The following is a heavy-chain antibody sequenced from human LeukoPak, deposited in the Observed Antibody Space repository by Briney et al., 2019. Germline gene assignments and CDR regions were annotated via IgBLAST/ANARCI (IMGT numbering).Heavy chain of an antibody. D-gene: IGHD3-22*01. CDR2: IFYSGST. V-gene: IGHV4-59*01. J-gene: IGHJ6*02. Sequence: SETLSLTCTVSGGSISSYYWSWIRQPPGKGLERLGYIFYSGSTNCNPSLKSRVTISVDTSKNQFSLNLSSVTAADTAIYYCARDTGYLGSNYGMDVWGQGTTVTVSS. CDR3: ARDTGYLGSNYGMDV. CDR1: GGSISSYY.